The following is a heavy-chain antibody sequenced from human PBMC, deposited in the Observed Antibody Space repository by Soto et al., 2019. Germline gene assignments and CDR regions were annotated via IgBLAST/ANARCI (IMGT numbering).Heavy chain of an antibody. CDR1: GGSISSGGYY. Sequence: PSETLSLTCTVSGGSISSGGYYWSWIRQHPGKGLEWIGYIYYSGSTYYNPSLKSRVTISVDTSKNQFSLKLSSVTAADTAVYYCARSGLRSRRYFDYWGQGTLVTVSS. CDR2: IYYSGST. J-gene: IGHJ4*02. D-gene: IGHD4-17*01. CDR3: ARSGLRSRRYFDY. V-gene: IGHV4-31*03.